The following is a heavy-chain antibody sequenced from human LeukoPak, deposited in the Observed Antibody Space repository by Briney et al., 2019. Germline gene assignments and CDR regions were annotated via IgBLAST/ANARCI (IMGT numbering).Heavy chain of an antibody. Sequence: GGSLRLSCAASGFTVSSNYMSWVRQAPGKGLEWVSVIYSGGSTYYADSVKGRFTISRDNSKSTLYLQMNSLRAEDTAVYYCARESEAVASDAFDIWGQGTMVTVSS. CDR2: IYSGGST. CDR1: GFTVSSNY. J-gene: IGHJ3*02. CDR3: ARESEAVASDAFDI. D-gene: IGHD6-19*01. V-gene: IGHV3-66*01.